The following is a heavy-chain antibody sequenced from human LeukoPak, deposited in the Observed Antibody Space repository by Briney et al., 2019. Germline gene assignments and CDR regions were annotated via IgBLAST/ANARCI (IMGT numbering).Heavy chain of an antibody. Sequence: ASVKVSCKASGYTFTGYYMHWVRQAPGQGLEWMGWINPNSGGTNYAQKFQGRVTMTRDTSISTAYMELSRLRSDDTAGYYCARESNYYDSSGYYPWGQGTLVTVSS. V-gene: IGHV1-2*02. D-gene: IGHD3-22*01. CDR2: INPNSGGT. CDR3: ARESNYYDSSGYYP. CDR1: GYTFTGYY. J-gene: IGHJ5*02.